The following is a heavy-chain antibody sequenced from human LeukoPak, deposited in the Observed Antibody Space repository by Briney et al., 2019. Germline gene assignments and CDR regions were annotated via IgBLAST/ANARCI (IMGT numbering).Heavy chain of an antibody. CDR2: IYYSGST. J-gene: IGHJ3*02. CDR1: GGSISSYY. Sequence: SETLSFTCTVSGGSISSYYWSWIRQPQGKGLEWIGYIYYSGSTNYNHSLKSRVTISVDTSKNQFSLKLSSVTAADTAVYYCARDRLRYCSSTSCIDAFDIWGQGTMVTVSS. CDR3: ARDRLRYCSSTSCIDAFDI. V-gene: IGHV4-59*01. D-gene: IGHD2-2*01.